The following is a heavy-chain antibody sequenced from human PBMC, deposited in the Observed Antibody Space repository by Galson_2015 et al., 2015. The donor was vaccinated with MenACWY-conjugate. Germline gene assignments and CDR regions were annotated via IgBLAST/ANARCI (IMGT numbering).Heavy chain of an antibody. J-gene: IGHJ6*02. D-gene: IGHD3-3*01. CDR1: GFTVSSNY. CDR3: ARDQIWSGYWINYGMDV. Sequence: SLRLSCAASGFTVSSNYMSWVRQAPGKGLEWVSVIYSGGSTYYADSVKGRFTISRDNSKNTLYLQMNSLRAEDTAVYYCARDQIWSGYWINYGMDVWGQGTTVTVSS. CDR2: IYSGGST. V-gene: IGHV3-53*01.